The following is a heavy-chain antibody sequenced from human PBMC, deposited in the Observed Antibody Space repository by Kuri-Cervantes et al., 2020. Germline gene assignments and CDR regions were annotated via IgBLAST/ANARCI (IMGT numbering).Heavy chain of an antibody. CDR1: GFTFSSYA. D-gene: IGHD3-10*01. J-gene: IGHJ4*02. Sequence: GESLKISCAASGFTFSSYAMSWVRQAPGKGLEWVANIKQDGSEKYYVDSVKGRFTISRDNAKNSLYLQMNSLRAEDTAVYYCARTYYYGYHSDFWGQGTLVTDSS. V-gene: IGHV3-7*01. CDR3: ARTYYYGYHSDF. CDR2: IKQDGSEK.